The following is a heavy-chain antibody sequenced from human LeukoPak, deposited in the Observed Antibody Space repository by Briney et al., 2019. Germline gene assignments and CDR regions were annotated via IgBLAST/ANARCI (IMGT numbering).Heavy chain of an antibody. J-gene: IGHJ3*02. Sequence: IPSETLSLTCTVSGGSISSYYWSWIRRPPGKGLEWIGYIYYSGSTNYNPSLKSRVTISVDTSKNQFSLKLSSVTAADTAVYYCARVYCSGGSCYSADDAFDIWGQGTMVTVSS. CDR1: GGSISSYY. V-gene: IGHV4-59*01. D-gene: IGHD2-15*01. CDR2: IYYSGST. CDR3: ARVYCSGGSCYSADDAFDI.